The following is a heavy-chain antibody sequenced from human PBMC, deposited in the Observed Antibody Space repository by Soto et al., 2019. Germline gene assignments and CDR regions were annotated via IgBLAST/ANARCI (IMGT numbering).Heavy chain of an antibody. CDR3: ARGDGFWSGYSYLNY. CDR1: GGSVSNSSHY. D-gene: IGHD3-3*01. Sequence: PSETLSHPCTVSGGSVSNSSHYWTWIRQPPGKGLEWIGYVYYTGGTNYNPSLHSRVTISVDTSKNQISLTLSSVTAADTAVYYFARGDGFWSGYSYLNYGGQGTPVTVSS. CDR2: VYYTGGT. J-gene: IGHJ4*02. V-gene: IGHV4-61*01.